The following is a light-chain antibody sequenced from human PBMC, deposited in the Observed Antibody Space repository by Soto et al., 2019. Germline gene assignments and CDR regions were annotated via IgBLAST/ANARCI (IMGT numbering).Light chain of an antibody. CDR1: QSISNW. CDR3: EQYKPYSYT. Sequence: DIQMTQSPSTLSASVGDRVTITCRSSQSISNWLAWYQQRPGEAPKLLMYDASTLENWVPSRFSGSGSVTEHTLTISGLRLHDFPTYYCEQYKPYSYTLGPGTKLEIK. V-gene: IGKV1-5*01. J-gene: IGKJ2*01. CDR2: DAS.